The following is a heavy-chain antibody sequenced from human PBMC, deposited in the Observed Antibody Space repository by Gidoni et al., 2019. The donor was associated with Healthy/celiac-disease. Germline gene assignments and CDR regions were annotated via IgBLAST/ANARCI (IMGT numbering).Heavy chain of an antibody. D-gene: IGHD3-22*01. V-gene: IGHV3-33*01. CDR1: GFTFSSYG. CDR3: ARGRLDDYYDTPTYMDV. CDR2: IWYDGSNK. Sequence: QVQLVESGGGVVQPGRSLRLSGAASGFTFSSYGMHWVRQAPGKGLEWVAVIWYDGSNKYYADSVKGRFTISRDNSKNTLYLQMNSLRAEDTAVYYCARGRLDDYYDTPTYMDVWGKGTTVTVSS. J-gene: IGHJ6*03.